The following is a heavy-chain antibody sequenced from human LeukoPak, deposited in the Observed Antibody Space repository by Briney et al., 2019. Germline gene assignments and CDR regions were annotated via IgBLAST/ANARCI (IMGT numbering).Heavy chain of an antibody. CDR2: INHSGST. J-gene: IGHJ6*03. CDR3: ARGYYGSGSHCCHMDV. Sequence: PSETLSLTCAVYVGSFSGYYWSWIRQPPGKGMEWIGEINHSGSTNYNSSLKSRVTISVDTSKNQFSLKLSSVTAADTAVYYCARGYYGSGSHCCHMDVWGKGTTITVS. D-gene: IGHD3-10*01. CDR1: VGSFSGYY. V-gene: IGHV4-34*01.